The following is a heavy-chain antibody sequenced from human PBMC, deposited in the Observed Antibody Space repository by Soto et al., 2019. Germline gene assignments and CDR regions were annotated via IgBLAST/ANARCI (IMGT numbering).Heavy chain of an antibody. CDR3: AGTTSYQWYYMDV. V-gene: IGHV6-1*01. D-gene: IGHD1-7*01. Sequence: SQXLSLTCAISGDSVSSNSAAWNWIRQSPSRGLEWLGRTYYRSRWYNDYAVPVRSRITVNADPSKNQFSLQLTSVTPEDTAVYYCAGTTSYQWYYMDVWGKGTTVTVSS. CDR1: GDSVSSNSAA. J-gene: IGHJ6*03. CDR2: TYYRSRWYN.